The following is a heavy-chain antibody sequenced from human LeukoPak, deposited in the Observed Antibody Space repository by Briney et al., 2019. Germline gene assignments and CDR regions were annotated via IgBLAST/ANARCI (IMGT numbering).Heavy chain of an antibody. J-gene: IGHJ4*02. D-gene: IGHD3-3*01. CDR2: MHPNSGGT. CDR1: GYTFTDYY. Sequence: ASVKVSCKASGYTFTDYYMHWLRQAPGQGLEWMGWMHPNSGGTNYAQKFQGRVTMTRDTSISTAYMDLSSLRSDDTAVYYCARHTTIFGVAIIDIWGQGTLVTVSS. CDR3: ARHTTIFGVAIIDI. V-gene: IGHV1-2*02.